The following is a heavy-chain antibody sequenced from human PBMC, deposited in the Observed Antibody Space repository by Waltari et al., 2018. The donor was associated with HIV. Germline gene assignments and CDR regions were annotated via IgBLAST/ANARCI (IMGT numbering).Heavy chain of an antibody. D-gene: IGHD2-15*01. CDR2: MNPNSGNT. CDR3: ARGRVGYCSGGSCSNWFDP. J-gene: IGHJ5*02. Sequence: QVQLVQSGAEVKKPGASVKVSCKASGYTFTSYDINWVRQATGQGLEWMGWMNPNSGNTGYAQKFQGRVTMTRNTSISTAYMELSSLRSEDTAVYYCARGRVGYCSGGSCSNWFDPWGQGTLVTVSS. V-gene: IGHV1-8*01. CDR1: GYTFTSYD.